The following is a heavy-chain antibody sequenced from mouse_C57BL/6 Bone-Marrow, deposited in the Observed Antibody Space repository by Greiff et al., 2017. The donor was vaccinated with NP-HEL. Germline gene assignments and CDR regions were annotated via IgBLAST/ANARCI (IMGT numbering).Heavy chain of an antibody. D-gene: IGHD2-3*01. V-gene: IGHV1-81*01. CDR2: IYPRSGDT. CDR1: GYTFTNYG. Sequence: VKLQQSGAELARPGASVKLSCKASGYTFTNYGISWVKQRTGQGLEWIGEIYPRSGDTNYNEKFKGKATLTADKSSSTAYMELRSLTSEDSAVYFCARPLYDGYASWFAYWGQGTLVTVSA. CDR3: ARPLYDGYASWFAY. J-gene: IGHJ3*01.